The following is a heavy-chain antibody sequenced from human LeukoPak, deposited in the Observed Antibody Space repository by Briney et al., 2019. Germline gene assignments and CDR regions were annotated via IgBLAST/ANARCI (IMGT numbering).Heavy chain of an antibody. CDR2: ISSSSSYI. J-gene: IGHJ4*02. V-gene: IGHV3-21*01. Sequence: GGSLRLSCAASGFTFSSYGMNWVRRARGKGLEWVSSISSSSSYIYYADSVKGRLTISRDNAKNSLYLQMNSLRAEDTAVYYCARTYYYDSSGYYFPDHFDYWGQGTLVTVSS. D-gene: IGHD3-22*01. CDR1: GFTFSSYG. CDR3: ARTYYYDSSGYYFPDHFDY.